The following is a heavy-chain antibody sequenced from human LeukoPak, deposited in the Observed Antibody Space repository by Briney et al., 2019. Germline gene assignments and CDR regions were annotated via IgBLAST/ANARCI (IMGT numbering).Heavy chain of an antibody. Sequence: GASVKVSCKASGGTFSSYAISWVRQAPGQGLEWMGRLIPIFGTANYAQKFQGRVTITTDESTSTAYMELSSLRSEDTAVYYCARAFGGGASEYYFDYWGQGTLATVSS. CDR3: ARAFGGGASEYYFDY. CDR2: LIPIFGTA. J-gene: IGHJ4*02. D-gene: IGHD3-10*01. CDR1: GGTFSSYA. V-gene: IGHV1-69*05.